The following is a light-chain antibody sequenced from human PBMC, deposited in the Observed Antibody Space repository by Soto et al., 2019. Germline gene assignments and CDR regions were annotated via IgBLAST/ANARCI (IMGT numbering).Light chain of an antibody. J-gene: IGKJ4*01. V-gene: IGKV3-15*01. CDR2: GAS. CDR3: QQYYHWPVT. Sequence: EILMTQSPATLSVSPGETVTFSCRASRSVSNRLAWYQHKPGQAPRLLISGASNGATGIPPKFSGSGSGTEFTLTVDSLQSDDIAVYYCQQYYHWPVTFGGGTKVEIK. CDR1: RSVSNR.